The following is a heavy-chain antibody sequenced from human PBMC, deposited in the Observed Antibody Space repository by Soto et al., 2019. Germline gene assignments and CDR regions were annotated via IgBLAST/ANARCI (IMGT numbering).Heavy chain of an antibody. J-gene: IGHJ4*02. CDR3: AKYTYYYDSSGYYGPGY. D-gene: IGHD3-22*01. Sequence: EVQLLESGGGLVQPGGSLRLSCAASGFTFSSYAMSWVRQAPGKGLEWVSAISGSGGSTYYADSVKGRFTISRDNSKNTLYLQMNSLRAEDTAVYYCAKYTYYYDSSGYYGPGYWGQGTLVTVSS. V-gene: IGHV3-23*01. CDR2: ISGSGGST. CDR1: GFTFSSYA.